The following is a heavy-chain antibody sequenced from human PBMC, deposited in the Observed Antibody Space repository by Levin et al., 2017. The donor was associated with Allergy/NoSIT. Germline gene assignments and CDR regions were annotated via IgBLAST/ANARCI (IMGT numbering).Heavy chain of an antibody. J-gene: IGHJ4*02. D-gene: IGHD5-18*01. CDR1: GFPFSSYD. CDR2: IGTAGDT. Sequence: LSLTCAASGFPFSSYDMHWVRQATGKGLEWVSAIGTAGDTYYPGSVKGRFTISRENAKNSLYLQMNSLRAGDTAVYYCARWDTAMVDFDYWGQGTLVTVSS. CDR3: ARWDTAMVDFDY. V-gene: IGHV3-13*04.